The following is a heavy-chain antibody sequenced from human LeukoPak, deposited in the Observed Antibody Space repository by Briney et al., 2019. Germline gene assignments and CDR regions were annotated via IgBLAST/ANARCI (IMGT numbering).Heavy chain of an antibody. J-gene: IGHJ4*02. V-gene: IGHV3-30*04. CDR1: GFTFSSYA. CDR3: ASPEVD. D-gene: IGHD1-14*01. CDR2: ISYDGSNK. Sequence: GRSLRLSCAASGFTFSSYAMHWVRQAPGKGLEWVAVISYDGSNKYYADSVKGRFTISRDNSKNTLYLQMNSLRAEDTAVYYCASPEVDWGQGTLVTVSS.